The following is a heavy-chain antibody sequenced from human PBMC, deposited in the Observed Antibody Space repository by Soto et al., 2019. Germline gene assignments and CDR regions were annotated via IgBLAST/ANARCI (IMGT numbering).Heavy chain of an antibody. V-gene: IGHV1-46*01. CDR1: GYTFTSYY. CDR3: ARARVVVVAAPDFDY. J-gene: IGHJ4*02. D-gene: IGHD2-15*01. CDR2: INPSGGST. Sequence: ASVKVSCKASGYTFTSYYMHWLRQSPGQGLVWMGIINPSGGSTSYAQKFQGRVTMTRDTSTSTVYMELSSLRSEDTAVYYCARARVVVVAAPDFDYWGQGTLVTVSS.